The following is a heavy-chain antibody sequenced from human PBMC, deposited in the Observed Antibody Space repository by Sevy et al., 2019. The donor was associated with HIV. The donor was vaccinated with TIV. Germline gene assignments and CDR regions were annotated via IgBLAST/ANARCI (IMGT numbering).Heavy chain of an antibody. Sequence: GGSLRLSCAASGFILSSYSMNWVRQAPGKGLEWVSSISSSSSYIYYADSVKGRFTISRDNAKNSLYLQMNSLRAEDTAVYYCARVVPYYFDYWGQGSLVTVSS. CDR3: ARVVPYYFDY. CDR1: GFILSSYS. V-gene: IGHV3-21*01. J-gene: IGHJ4*02. CDR2: ISSSSSYI. D-gene: IGHD2-2*01.